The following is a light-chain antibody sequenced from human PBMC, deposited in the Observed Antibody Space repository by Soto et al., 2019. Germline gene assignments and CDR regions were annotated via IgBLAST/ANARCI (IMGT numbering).Light chain of an antibody. Sequence: QSALTQPASVSGSPGQSITISCTGTSSDVGGYNYVSWYQQHPGTAPKLIIYDDSNRPSGVSNRFSGSKSNTTASLTISVLQPEDEADYYYNSYTCSSSLDDVVFGGGTKVTVL. CDR2: DDS. CDR1: SSDVGGYNY. J-gene: IGLJ2*01. CDR3: NSYTCSSSLDDVV. V-gene: IGLV2-14*01.